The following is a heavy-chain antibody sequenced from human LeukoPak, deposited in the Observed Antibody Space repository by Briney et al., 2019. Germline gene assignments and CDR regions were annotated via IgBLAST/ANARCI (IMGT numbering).Heavy chain of an antibody. CDR2: INPNSGGT. V-gene: IGHV1-2*02. Sequence: VASVKVSCKASGYTFTGYYLHWVRQVPGQGLEYMGWINPNSGGTKYAQKFQGRVTMTRDTSISTVYMELSRLRSDDTALYYCAKDKGDGYKSGYFDYWGQGTLVTVSS. CDR1: GYTFTGYY. CDR3: AKDKGDGYKSGYFDY. J-gene: IGHJ4*02. D-gene: IGHD5-24*01.